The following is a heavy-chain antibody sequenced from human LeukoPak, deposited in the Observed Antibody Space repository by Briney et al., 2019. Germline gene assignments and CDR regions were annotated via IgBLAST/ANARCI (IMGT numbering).Heavy chain of an antibody. CDR2: IRYDGSNK. V-gene: IGHV3-30*02. CDR3: ASPYYYDSYFDY. D-gene: IGHD3-22*01. CDR1: GFTFSSYG. J-gene: IGHJ4*02. Sequence: PGGSLRLSCAASGFTFSSYGMHWVRQAPGKGLEWVAFIRYDGSNKYYADSVKGRFTISRDNSKNTLYLQMNSLRAEDTAVYDCASPYYYDSYFDYWGQGTLVTVSS.